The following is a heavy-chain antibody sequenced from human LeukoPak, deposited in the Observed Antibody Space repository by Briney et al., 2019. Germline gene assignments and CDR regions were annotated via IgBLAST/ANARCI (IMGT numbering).Heavy chain of an antibody. CDR2: NWFDASNK. D-gene: IGHD4-17*01. V-gene: IGHV3-33*01. Sequence: GGSLRLSCAASGFTLSSYGVHWVRQAPGKGLEGGAVNWFDASNKYFADSVKGRFTISRDNSKSTVDLQMNSLRAEDTAMYFCVVTTHWADAFDMWGQGTMVTVSS. CDR1: GFTLSSYG. CDR3: VVTTHWADAFDM. J-gene: IGHJ3*02.